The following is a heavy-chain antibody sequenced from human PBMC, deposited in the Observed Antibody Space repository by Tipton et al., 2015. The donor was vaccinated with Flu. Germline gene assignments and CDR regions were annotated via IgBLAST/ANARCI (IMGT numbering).Heavy chain of an antibody. D-gene: IGHD6-13*01. Sequence: GSLRLSCAASGFTFSSYDMHWVRQATGEGLQWVSAIDSAGDTYYLDSVKGRFTISRDNAKNSLYLQMNSLRVGDTAVYYCARGPLPDSNWYNGMDVWGQGTTVTVSS. CDR3: ARGPLPDSNWYNGMDV. CDR1: GFTFSSYD. CDR2: IDSAGDT. J-gene: IGHJ6*02. V-gene: IGHV3-13*01.